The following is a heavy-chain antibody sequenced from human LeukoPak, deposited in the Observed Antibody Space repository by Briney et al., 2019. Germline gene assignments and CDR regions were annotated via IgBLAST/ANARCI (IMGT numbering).Heavy chain of an antibody. CDR1: GDSISSYY. D-gene: IGHD2-2*01. J-gene: IGHJ4*02. V-gene: IGHV4-4*07. Sequence: SETLSLTCSVSGDSISSYYWSWIRQPAGKGLEWIGRIHTSGSTNYNPSLKSRVSISVDTSKNQFSLNVTSVTAADTAVYYCAREAVQVPAAPLDYWGQGTLVTVSS. CDR3: AREAVQVPAAPLDY. CDR2: IHTSGST.